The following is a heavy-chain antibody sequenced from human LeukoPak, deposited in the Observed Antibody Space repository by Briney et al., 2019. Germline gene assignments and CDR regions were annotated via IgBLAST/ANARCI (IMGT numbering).Heavy chain of an antibody. CDR1: GGTFSSYT. CDR2: IIPVLGIA. CDR3: ARGPGIAAAGNHYFDY. J-gene: IGHJ4*02. D-gene: IGHD6-13*01. V-gene: IGHV1-69*02. Sequence: SVKVSCKASGGTFSSYTISWVRQAPGQGLEWMGRIIPVLGIANYAQKFQGRVTITADKSTSTAYMELSSLRSEDPAVYYCARGPGIAAAGNHYFDYWGQGTLVTVSS.